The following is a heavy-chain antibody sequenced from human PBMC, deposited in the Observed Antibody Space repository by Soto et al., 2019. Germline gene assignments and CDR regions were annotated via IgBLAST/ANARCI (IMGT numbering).Heavy chain of an antibody. CDR2: IRSKAYGGTT. J-gene: IGHJ6*02. D-gene: IGHD3-3*01. CDR3: TRDRYYDFWSENFYGMDV. V-gene: IGHV3-49*04. Sequence: LRLSCTASGFTFGDYAMSWVRQAPGKGLEWVGFIRSKAYGGTTEYAASVKGRFTISRDDSKSIAYLQMNSLKTEDTAVYYCTRDRYYDFWSENFYGMDVWGQGTTVTVSS. CDR1: GFTFGDYA.